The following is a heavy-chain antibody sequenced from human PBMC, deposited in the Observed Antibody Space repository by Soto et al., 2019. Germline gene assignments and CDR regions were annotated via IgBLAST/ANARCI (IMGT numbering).Heavy chain of an antibody. J-gene: IGHJ4*02. CDR3: ASSYYYDSSGSYYFDY. CDR2: IYHSGST. V-gene: IGHV4-30-2*01. D-gene: IGHD3-22*01. Sequence: SATLSLTCAVSGGSISSGGYAWSWIRQPPGKGLEWIGYIYHSGSTYYNPSLKSRVTISVDRSKNQFSLKLSSVTAADTAVYYCASSYYYDSSGSYYFDYWGQGTLVTVSS. CDR1: GGSISSGGYA.